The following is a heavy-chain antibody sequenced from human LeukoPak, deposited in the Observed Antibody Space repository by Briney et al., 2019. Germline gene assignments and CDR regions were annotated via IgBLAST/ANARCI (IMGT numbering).Heavy chain of an antibody. CDR1: GFTCNSYA. J-gene: IGHJ4*02. D-gene: IGHD3-10*01. Sequence: HPGGSLRPSCAASGFTCNSYAMHWVRQAPGKGLEWVAVLSYDGTNKYYADSVKGRFTVSRDNSKNTLYLQMNSLRAEDTAVYYCAKELWFVNSYYFDYWGQGTLVTVSS. CDR3: AKELWFVNSYYFDY. V-gene: IGHV3-30-3*01. CDR2: LSYDGTNK.